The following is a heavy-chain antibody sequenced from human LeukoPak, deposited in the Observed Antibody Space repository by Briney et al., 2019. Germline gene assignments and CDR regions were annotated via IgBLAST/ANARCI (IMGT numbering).Heavy chain of an antibody. Sequence: GGSLRLSCTASGFSVRSNYMSWFRQAPGRGLEWASVIYNDGSTYYADSVKGRFIISKDISKNTLYLQMNNLRADDTAFYYCARESGYAVGDFWGRGTLATVSS. CDR2: IYNDGST. J-gene: IGHJ4*02. V-gene: IGHV3-53*01. D-gene: IGHD5-12*01. CDR3: ARESGYAVGDF. CDR1: GFSVRSNY.